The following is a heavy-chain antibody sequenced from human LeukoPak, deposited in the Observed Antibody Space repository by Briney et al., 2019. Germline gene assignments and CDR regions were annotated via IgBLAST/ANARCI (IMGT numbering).Heavy chain of an antibody. CDR3: ARTAEASSGYSY. J-gene: IGHJ4*02. D-gene: IGHD3-22*01. Sequence: NRGESLKISCKGSGYTFTSYWIAWVRQLPGKGLEWMGIFYPGDSDTRYSPSFQGQVTISADKSINTAYLQWSSLKASDTAMYYCARTAEASSGYSYWGQGTLVTVSS. CDR1: GYTFTSYW. CDR2: FYPGDSDT. V-gene: IGHV5-51*01.